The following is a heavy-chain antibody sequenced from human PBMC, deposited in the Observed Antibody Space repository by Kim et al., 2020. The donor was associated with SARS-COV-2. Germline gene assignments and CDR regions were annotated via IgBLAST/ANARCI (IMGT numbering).Heavy chain of an antibody. CDR3: MRGHHSHF. Sequence: GGSLRLSCAASGFAFSSYDMTWVRQAPGKGLEWISSITTSADSTYYADSVKGRFIITRDNAKNSLYLQMNSLRADDTALYFCMRGHHSHFWGQGTLVTVS. CDR1: GFAFSSYD. V-gene: IGHV3-48*03. CDR2: ITTSADST. J-gene: IGHJ4*02. D-gene: IGHD3-3*02.